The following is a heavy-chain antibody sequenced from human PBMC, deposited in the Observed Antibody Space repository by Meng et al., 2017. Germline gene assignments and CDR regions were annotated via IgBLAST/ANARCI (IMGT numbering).Heavy chain of an antibody. V-gene: IGHV1-3*01. CDR3: ARDKLKTFDP. Sequence: QGQLVQSGAEVKQPGASVKGSCKASGYAFTSYAMHWVRQAPGQRLEWMGWINAGNGNTKYSQKFQGRVTITRDTSASTAYMELSSLRSEDTAVYYCARDKLKTFDPWGQGTLVTVSS. CDR1: GYAFTSYA. CDR2: INAGNGNT. J-gene: IGHJ5*02.